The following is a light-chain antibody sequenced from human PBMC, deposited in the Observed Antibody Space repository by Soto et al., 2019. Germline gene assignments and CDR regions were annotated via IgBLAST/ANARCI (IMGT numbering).Light chain of an antibody. CDR1: QGIGTA. V-gene: IGKV1-13*02. CDR2: GAS. CDR3: QQFNTKPLT. J-gene: IGKJ4*01. Sequence: IQLTQSPSTLSASVGDRVTITCRASQGIGTALAWYHQRPGNSPDLLVYGASTLQSGVPSRFSGSGSETDFSLTISGLQPEDFGHYYCQQFNTKPLTFGGGTRVEIK.